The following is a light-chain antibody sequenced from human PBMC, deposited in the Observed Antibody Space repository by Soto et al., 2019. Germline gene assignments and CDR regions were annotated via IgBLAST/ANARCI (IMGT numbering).Light chain of an antibody. CDR2: RAF. CDR3: QQYVASPPSWT. V-gene: IGKV3-20*01. Sequence: EIVLTQSPGTLSLSPGEKATLSCRPSQSVSSAYLAWYRQKPGQAPGLLIFRAFNRATGIPERFSGSGSGTDFTLTISRLEPEDFAVYYCQQYVASPPSWTFGQGTKVEIK. J-gene: IGKJ1*01. CDR1: QSVSSAY.